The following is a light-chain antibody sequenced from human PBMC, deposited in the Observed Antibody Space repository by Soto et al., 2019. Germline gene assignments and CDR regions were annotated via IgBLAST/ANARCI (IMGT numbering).Light chain of an antibody. CDR1: QSLRSS. J-gene: IGKJ5*01. Sequence: EIVLTQSPGTLSLSPGERATLSCRASQSLRSSLAWYQQKPGQAPRLLIYDASNRATGIPGRFSGSGSGTDFTLTISSLEPEGFAVYYCQQRSNWITFGQGTRLEIK. CDR3: QQRSNWIT. CDR2: DAS. V-gene: IGKV3-11*01.